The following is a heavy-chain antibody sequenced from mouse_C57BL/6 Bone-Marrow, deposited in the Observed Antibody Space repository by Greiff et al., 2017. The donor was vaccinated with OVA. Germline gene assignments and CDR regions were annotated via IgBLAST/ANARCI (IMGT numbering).Heavy chain of an antibody. D-gene: IGHD1-1*01. J-gene: IGHJ4*01. CDR2: IYPGSGST. CDR3: ASVTTVVLHYYAMDY. V-gene: IGHV1-55*01. CDR1: GYTFTSYW. Sequence: QVQLKHPGAELVKPGASVKMSCKASGYTFTSYWITWVKQRPGQGLEWIGDIYPGSGSTNYNEKFKSKATLTVDTSSSTAYMQLSSLTSEDSAVYYCASVTTVVLHYYAMDYWGQGTSVTVSS.